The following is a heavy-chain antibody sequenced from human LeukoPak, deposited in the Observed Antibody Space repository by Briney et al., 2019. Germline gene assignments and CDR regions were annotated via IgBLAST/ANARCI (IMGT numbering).Heavy chain of an antibody. CDR3: AREVGRGGSRSLGYMDV. J-gene: IGHJ6*03. CDR2: INHSGST. V-gene: IGHV4-34*01. D-gene: IGHD3-16*01. Sequence: SETLSLTCAVYGGSFSGYYWSWIRQPPGKGLEWIGEINHSGSTNYNPSLKSRVTISVDTSKNQFSLKLSSVTAADTAVYYCAREVGRGGSRSLGYMDVWGKGTTVTVSS. CDR1: GGSFSGYY.